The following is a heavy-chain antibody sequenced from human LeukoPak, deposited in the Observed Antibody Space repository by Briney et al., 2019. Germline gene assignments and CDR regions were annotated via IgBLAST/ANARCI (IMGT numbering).Heavy chain of an antibody. Sequence: ASVKVSCKASGYTFTGYYMHWVRQAPGQELEWMGRINPNSGGTNYAQKFQGRVTMTGDTSISTAYMELSRLRSDDTAVYYCARGSRYYDILTGRDYWGQGTLVTVSS. D-gene: IGHD3-9*01. J-gene: IGHJ4*02. CDR2: INPNSGGT. CDR1: GYTFTGYY. V-gene: IGHV1-2*06. CDR3: ARGSRYYDILTGRDY.